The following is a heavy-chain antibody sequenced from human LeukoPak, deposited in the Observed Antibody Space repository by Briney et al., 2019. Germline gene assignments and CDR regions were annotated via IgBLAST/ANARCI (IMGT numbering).Heavy chain of an antibody. V-gene: IGHV1-18*01. CDR2: ISAYNGNT. D-gene: IGHD5-18*01. CDR3: ARGREIPAIGLDY. J-gene: IGHJ4*02. CDR1: GYTFTSYG. Sequence: ASVKVSCKASGYTFTSYGISWVRQAPGQGLEWMGWISAYNGNTNYAQKFQGRVTITADESTSTAYMELSSLRSEDTAVYYCARGREIPAIGLDYWGQGTLVTVSS.